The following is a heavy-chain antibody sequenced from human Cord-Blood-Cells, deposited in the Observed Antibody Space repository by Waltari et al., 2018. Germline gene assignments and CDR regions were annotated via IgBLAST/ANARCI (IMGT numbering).Heavy chain of an antibody. D-gene: IGHD2-15*01. CDR2: FDPEDGET. CDR3: ATDHRYCSGGSCSFYWYFDL. CDR1: GYTLTELY. V-gene: IGHV1-24*01. Sequence: QVQLVQSGAEVKKPGASVKVSCKVSGYTLTELYMHGVRSARGKGDGWMGGFDPEDGETIYAQKFQGRVTMTEDTSTDTAYMELSSLRSEDTAVYYCATDHRYCSGGSCSFYWYFDLWGRGTLVTVSS. J-gene: IGHJ2*01.